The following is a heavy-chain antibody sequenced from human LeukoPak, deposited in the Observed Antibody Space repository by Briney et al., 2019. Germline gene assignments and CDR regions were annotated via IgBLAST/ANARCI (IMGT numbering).Heavy chain of an antibody. CDR2: ISWNSGSI. CDR3: AKGYLRFLEWLSAPFDY. CDR1: GFTFDDYA. Sequence: GGSLRLSCAASGFTFDDYAMHWVRQAPGKGLERVSGISWNSGSIGYADSVKGRFTISRDNAKNSLYLQMNSLRAEDMALYYCAKGYLRFLEWLSAPFDYWGQGTLVTVSS. V-gene: IGHV3-9*03. D-gene: IGHD3-3*01. J-gene: IGHJ4*02.